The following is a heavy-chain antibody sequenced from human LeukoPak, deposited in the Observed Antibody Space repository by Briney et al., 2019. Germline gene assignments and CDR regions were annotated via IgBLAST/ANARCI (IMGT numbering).Heavy chain of an antibody. Sequence: PGGSLRLSCAASGFSFSDSVMHWVRQAPGKGLEWVAGISHDGRSEHYADSVKGRFTISRDNSRNTLYLQMNSLRDEDTTVYYSVKAGASSGHXDVFDIWGQGTVVSVSS. CDR2: ISHDGRSE. J-gene: IGHJ3*02. CDR1: GFSFSDSV. V-gene: IGHV3-30*18. D-gene: IGHD6-19*01. CDR3: VKAGASSGHXDVFDI.